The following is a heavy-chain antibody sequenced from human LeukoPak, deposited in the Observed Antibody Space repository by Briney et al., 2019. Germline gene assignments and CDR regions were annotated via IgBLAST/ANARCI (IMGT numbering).Heavy chain of an antibody. J-gene: IGHJ6*02. CDR2: ISGSGGST. V-gene: IGHV3-23*01. CDR3: TTDTVDTAMVITHGMDV. D-gene: IGHD5-18*01. Sequence: PGGSLRLSCAASGFTFSSYAMSWVRQAPGKGLEWVSAISGSGGSTYYADSVKGRFTISRDNSKNTLYLRMNSLKTEDTAVYYCTTDTVDTAMVITHGMDVWGQGTTVTVSS. CDR1: GFTFSSYA.